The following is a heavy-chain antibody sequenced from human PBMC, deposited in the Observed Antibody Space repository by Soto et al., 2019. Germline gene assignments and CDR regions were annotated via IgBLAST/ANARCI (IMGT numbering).Heavy chain of an antibody. CDR1: GGSFSGYY. V-gene: IGHV4-34*01. CDR3: ARGKGSKDFWSGFLIWFDP. J-gene: IGHJ5*02. Sequence: PSETQSLTCAVYGGSFSGYYWSWIRQPPGKGLEWIGEINHSGSTNYNPSLKSRVTISVDTSKNQFSLKLSSVTAADTAVYYCARGKGSKDFWSGFLIWFDPWGQGTLVTVSS. CDR2: INHSGST. D-gene: IGHD3-3*01.